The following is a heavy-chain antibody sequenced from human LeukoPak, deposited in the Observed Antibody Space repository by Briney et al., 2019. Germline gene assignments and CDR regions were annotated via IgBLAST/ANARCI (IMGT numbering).Heavy chain of an antibody. J-gene: IGHJ6*03. CDR3: ARKGPANYYYYMDV. CDR1: GYTFTSYD. V-gene: IGHV1-8*01. Sequence: ASVKVSCKASGYTFTSYDLNWVRQATGQGLDWMGWMNPNSGNTGYAPKFQGRVTMTRNTSISTAYMELSSLRSEDTAVYYCARKGPANYYYYMDVWGKGTSVTVSS. CDR2: MNPNSGNT. D-gene: IGHD2-2*01.